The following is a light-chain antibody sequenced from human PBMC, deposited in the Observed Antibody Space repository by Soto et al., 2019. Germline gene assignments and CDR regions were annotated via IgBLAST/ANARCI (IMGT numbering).Light chain of an antibody. V-gene: IGLV2-14*03. Sequence: HSALTQPASVSGSPGQSITIACTGSSSDIGGNNFVSWYQQHPGKAPKLMIYDVIKRPSGVSSRFSGSKSGNTASLTISGLQAEDEADYYCSSYATTTTAVFGGGTKLTVL. CDR2: DVI. CDR3: SSYATTTTAV. CDR1: SSDIGGNNF. J-gene: IGLJ2*01.